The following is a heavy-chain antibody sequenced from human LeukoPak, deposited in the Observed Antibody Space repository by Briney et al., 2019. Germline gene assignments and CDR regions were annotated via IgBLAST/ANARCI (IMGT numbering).Heavy chain of an antibody. J-gene: IGHJ6*03. V-gene: IGHV1-8*03. D-gene: IGHD6-13*01. CDR1: GYTFTSYD. CDR2: MNPNSGNT. Sequence: ASVKVSCKASGYTFTSYDINWVRQATGQGLEWMGWMNPNSGNTGYAQKFQGRVTITRNTSISTAYMELSSLRSEDTAVYYCARGSSSSWPNYYYMDVWGKGTTVTV. CDR3: ARGSSSSWPNYYYMDV.